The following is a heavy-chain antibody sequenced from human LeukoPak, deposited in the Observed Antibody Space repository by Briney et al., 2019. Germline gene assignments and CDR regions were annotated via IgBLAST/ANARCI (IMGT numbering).Heavy chain of an antibody. D-gene: IGHD2-15*01. CDR1: GYTFTSYG. CDR3: ARENTIYCSGGSCYSSSPADY. J-gene: IGHJ4*02. V-gene: IGHV1-69*05. Sequence: ASVKVSCKXSGYTFTSYGFSWVRQAPGQGLEWMGRIIPIFGTANYAQKFQGRVTITTDESTSTAYMELSSLRSEDTAVYYCARENTIYCSGGSCYSSSPADYWGQGTLVTVSS. CDR2: IIPIFGTA.